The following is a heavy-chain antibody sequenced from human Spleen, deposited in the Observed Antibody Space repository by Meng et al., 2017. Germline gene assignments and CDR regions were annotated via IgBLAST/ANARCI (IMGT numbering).Heavy chain of an antibody. CDR3: AKVVGAEENFDY. CDR2: ISYGADTI. CDR1: GFTFSSYG. J-gene: IGHJ4*02. Sequence: GESLKISCAASGFTFSSYGMHWVRQAPGKGLEWVAVISYGADTIYYADSVKGRFTISRDNSKNTLYLQMNSLRAEDTAVYYCAKVVGAEENFDYWGQGTLVTVSS. V-gene: IGHV3-33*05. D-gene: IGHD1-26*01.